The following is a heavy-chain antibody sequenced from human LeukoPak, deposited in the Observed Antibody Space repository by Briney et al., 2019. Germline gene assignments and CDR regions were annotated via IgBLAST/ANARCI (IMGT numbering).Heavy chain of an antibody. CDR1: GGSINNGAYY. D-gene: IGHD2-2*01. Sequence: SETLSLTCPVSGGSINNGAYYWTWIRQPPGKGLEWIGYIYHSGYTYYNPSLKSRVTISVDRSKNQLSLKLTSVTAADTAVYYCTYWGVVVPAAMRYYGMDVWGQGTTVTVSS. CDR2: IYHSGYT. V-gene: IGHV4-30-2*01. J-gene: IGHJ6*02. CDR3: TYWGVVVPAAMRYYGMDV.